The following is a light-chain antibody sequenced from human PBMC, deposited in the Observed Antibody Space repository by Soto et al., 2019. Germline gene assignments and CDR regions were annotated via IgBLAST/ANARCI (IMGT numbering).Light chain of an antibody. J-gene: IGKJ3*01. CDR3: QQYGGSPIFT. Sequence: EIVLTQSPGTLSLSPGERATLSCRASQSVSSNYLAWYQFKVGQAPRLLIYGASNRPTGIPDRFSGSGSGTDFTLTISRLGPEDSAVYFCQQYGGSPIFTFGPGTKLDIK. CDR2: GAS. CDR1: QSVSSNY. V-gene: IGKV3-20*01.